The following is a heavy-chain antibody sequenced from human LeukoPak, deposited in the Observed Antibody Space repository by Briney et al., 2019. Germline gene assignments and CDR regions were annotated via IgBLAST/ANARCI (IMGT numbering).Heavy chain of an antibody. CDR3: ARGGRRISDYGMDV. CDR1: GGSISSGGYS. CDR2: IYHSGST. J-gene: IGHJ6*04. D-gene: IGHD1-26*01. V-gene: IGHV4-30-2*01. Sequence: SETLSLTCAVSGGSISSGGYSWGWIRQPPGKGLEWIGYIYHSGSTYYNPSLKSRVTISVDRSKNQFSLKLSSVTAADTAVYYCARGGRRISDYGMDVWGKGTTVTVSS.